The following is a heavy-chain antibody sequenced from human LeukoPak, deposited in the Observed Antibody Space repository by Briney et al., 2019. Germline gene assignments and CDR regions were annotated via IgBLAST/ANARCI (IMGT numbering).Heavy chain of an antibody. CDR2: INHSGST. CDR1: GGSFSGYY. J-gene: IGHJ4*02. Sequence: ASETLSLTCAVYGGSFSGYYWSWIRQPPGKGLGWIGEINHSGSTNYNPSLKSRVTISVDTSKNQFSLKLSSVTAADTAVYYCAKSSTRAYFDYWGQGTLVTVSS. D-gene: IGHD6-13*01. V-gene: IGHV4-34*01. CDR3: AKSSTRAYFDY.